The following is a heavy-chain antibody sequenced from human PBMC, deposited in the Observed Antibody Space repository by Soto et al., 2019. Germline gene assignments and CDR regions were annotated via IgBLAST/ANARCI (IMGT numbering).Heavy chain of an antibody. V-gene: IGHV2-26*01. CDR1: GFSLSNARMG. CDR2: IFSNDEK. J-gene: IGHJ4*02. D-gene: IGHD4-17*01. CDR3: ARIRRAVTTGGEYYFDY. Sequence: QVTLKESGPVLVKPTETLTLTCTVSGFSLSNARMGVSWIRQPPGKALEWLAHIFSNDEKSYSTSLKSRLTISKDTSKSQVVLTMTNMDPVDKATYYCARIRRAVTTGGEYYFDYWGQGTLVTVSS.